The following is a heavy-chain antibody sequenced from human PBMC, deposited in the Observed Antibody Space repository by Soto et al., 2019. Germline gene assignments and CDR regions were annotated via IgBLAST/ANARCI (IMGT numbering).Heavy chain of an antibody. V-gene: IGHV1-8*01. CDR2: MNPNSGNT. CDR1: GYTFTSYD. CDR3: ASSTTAYGDRH. J-gene: IGHJ4*02. Sequence: QVQLVQSGAEVKKPGASVKVSCKASGYTFTSYDINWVRQATGQGLEWMGWMNPNSGNTGYAQKFPXXVTMRRNTSISTAYMELSSLRSEDPAVYYCASSTTAYGDRHWGQGTRVTVSS. D-gene: IGHD4-17*01.